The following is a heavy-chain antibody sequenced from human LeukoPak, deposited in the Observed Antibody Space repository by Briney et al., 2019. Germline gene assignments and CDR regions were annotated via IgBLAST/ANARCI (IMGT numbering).Heavy chain of an antibody. D-gene: IGHD6-13*01. Sequence: SKTLSLTCAVSGVSISSGGYSWSWIRQPPGKALEWIGYIYHSGSTYHSPSLKGRVTISVDRSKNQFSLKLSSVTAADTAVYYCARLDSSSWYGGGALDYWGQGTLVTVSS. CDR2: IYHSGST. CDR1: GVSISSGGYS. CDR3: ARLDSSSWYGGGALDY. V-gene: IGHV4-30-2*01. J-gene: IGHJ4*02.